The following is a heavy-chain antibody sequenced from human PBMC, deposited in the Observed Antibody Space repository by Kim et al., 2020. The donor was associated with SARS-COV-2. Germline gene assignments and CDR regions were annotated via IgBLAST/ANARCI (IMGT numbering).Heavy chain of an antibody. Sequence: SVKVSCKASGGTFSSYAISWVRQAPGQGLEWMGGIIPIFGTANYAQKFQGRVTITADESTSTAYMELSSLRSEDTAVYYCARAVFKIRITGTTDEGYWYFDLWGRGTLVTVSS. D-gene: IGHD1-7*01. J-gene: IGHJ2*01. CDR1: GGTFSSYA. CDR3: ARAVFKIRITGTTDEGYWYFDL. CDR2: IIPIFGTA. V-gene: IGHV1-69*13.